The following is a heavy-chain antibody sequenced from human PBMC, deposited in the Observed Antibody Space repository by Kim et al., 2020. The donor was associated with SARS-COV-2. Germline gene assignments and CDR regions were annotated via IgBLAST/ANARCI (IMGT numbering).Heavy chain of an antibody. J-gene: IGHJ3*02. CDR1: GYTLTELS. D-gene: IGHD3-9*01. Sequence: ASVKVSCKVSGYTLTELSMHWVRQAPGKGLEWMGGFDPEDGETIYAQKFQGRVTMTEDTSTDTAYMELSSLRSEDTAVYYCATTTYYDILTGYSRGAFDIWGQGTMVTVSS. CDR3: ATTTYYDILTGYSRGAFDI. V-gene: IGHV1-24*01. CDR2: FDPEDGET.